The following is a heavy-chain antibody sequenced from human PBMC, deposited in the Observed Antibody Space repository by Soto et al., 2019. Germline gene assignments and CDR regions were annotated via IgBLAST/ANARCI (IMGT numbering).Heavy chain of an antibody. Sequence: EVQLVESGGGLVKPVGSLRLSCAASGFTFSSYSMNWVRQAPGKGLEWVSSISSSSSYIYYADSVKGRFTISRDNAKNPLYLQMNSLRAEDTAVYYCARDFVGGLRDYYYDSSGYYGYWGQGTLVTVSS. CDR1: GFTFSSYS. J-gene: IGHJ4*02. V-gene: IGHV3-21*01. D-gene: IGHD3-22*01. CDR3: ARDFVGGLRDYYYDSSGYYGY. CDR2: ISSSSSYI.